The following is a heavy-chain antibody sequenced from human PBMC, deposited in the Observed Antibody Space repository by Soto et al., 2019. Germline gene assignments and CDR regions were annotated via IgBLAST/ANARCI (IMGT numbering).Heavy chain of an antibody. V-gene: IGHV4-30-4*01. D-gene: IGHD1-26*01. CDR1: GGSISSAHYY. CDR2: IYYSGST. CDR3: TRLHSGGPDY. Sequence: SATLSLTCTVAGGSISSAHYYWSWIRQPPGKGLEWIGYIYYSGSTYYNPSLKSRVTISVDTSKNQFSLKLSSVTAADTAVYYCTRLHSGGPDYWGQGTLVTVSS. J-gene: IGHJ4*02.